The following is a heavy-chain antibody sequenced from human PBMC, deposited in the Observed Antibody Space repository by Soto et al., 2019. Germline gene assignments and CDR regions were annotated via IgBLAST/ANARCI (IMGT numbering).Heavy chain of an antibody. CDR1: GGTFSSYA. V-gene: IGHV1-69*13. CDR2: IIPIFGTA. Sequence: SSVKVSCKASGGTFSSYAISWVRQAPGQGLEWMGGIIPIFGTANYAQKFQGRVTITADESTSTAYMELSSLRSEDTAVYYCARDDIAVAGIYYYGTDGWGQGTTVTVSS. CDR3: ARDDIAVAGIYYYGTDG. D-gene: IGHD6-19*01. J-gene: IGHJ6*02.